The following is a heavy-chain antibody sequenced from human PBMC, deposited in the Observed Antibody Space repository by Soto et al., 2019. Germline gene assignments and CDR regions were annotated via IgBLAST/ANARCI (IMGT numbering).Heavy chain of an antibody. D-gene: IGHD6-13*01. CDR2: VYRTGST. CDR3: ARARATIAAAAIFDC. J-gene: IGHJ4*02. Sequence: QVQLQESGPGLVKPSGTLSLTCAVSGGSISTSNWWSWVRQPPRKGLEWIGEVYRTGSTNYNPSREGRLTISVDKSKTQFSLKLTSVTAAATAVYYGARARATIAAAAIFDCWGQGTLVTVSS. V-gene: IGHV4-4*02. CDR1: GGSISTSNW.